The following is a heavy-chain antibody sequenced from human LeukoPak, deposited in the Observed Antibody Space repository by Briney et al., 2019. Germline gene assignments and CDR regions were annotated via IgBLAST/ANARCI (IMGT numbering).Heavy chain of an antibody. Sequence: GGSLRLSCAASGFTVSSNYMSWVRQAPGKGLEWVSVIYSGGSTYYADSVKGRFTISRDNSKNTLYLQMNSLRAEDTAVYYCARGKIYCSGGSCYDYWGQGTLVTVSS. D-gene: IGHD2-15*01. CDR2: IYSGGST. CDR1: GFTVSSNY. J-gene: IGHJ4*02. CDR3: ARGKIYCSGGSCYDY. V-gene: IGHV3-53*01.